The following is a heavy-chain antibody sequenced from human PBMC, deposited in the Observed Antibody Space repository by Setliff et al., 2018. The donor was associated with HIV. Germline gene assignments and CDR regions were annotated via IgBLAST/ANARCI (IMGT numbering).Heavy chain of an antibody. Sequence: SETLSLTCAVYGGSFSGNYWSWIRQPPGKGLEWIGDINHGGSTNYNPSLKSRVTISVDMSKNQISLKLSSVTAADTAVYYCARASGDTSKFVNYYYYYMDVWGKGTTVTISS. CDR3: ARASGDTSKFVNYYYYYMDV. CDR1: GGSFSGNY. D-gene: IGHD6-19*01. V-gene: IGHV4-34*01. CDR2: INHGGST. J-gene: IGHJ6*03.